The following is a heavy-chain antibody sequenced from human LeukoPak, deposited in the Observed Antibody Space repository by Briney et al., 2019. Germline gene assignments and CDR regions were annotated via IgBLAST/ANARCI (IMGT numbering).Heavy chain of an antibody. V-gene: IGHV1-2*04. J-gene: IGHJ4*02. CDR1: GYTFTGYY. CDR3: ARDRGGIAAAAVYYFDY. CDR2: INPNSGGT. Sequence: ASVKVSCKASGYTFTGYYMHWVRQAPGQGLEWMGWINPNSGGTNYAQKFQGWVTMTRDTSISTAYMELSRLRSDDTAVYYCARDRGGIAAAAVYYFDYWGQGTLVTVSS. D-gene: IGHD6-13*01.